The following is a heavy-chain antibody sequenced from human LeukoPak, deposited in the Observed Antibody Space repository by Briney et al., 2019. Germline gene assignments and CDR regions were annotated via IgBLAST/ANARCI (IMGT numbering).Heavy chain of an antibody. CDR3: ARGTRAWYYFDY. V-gene: IGHV4-4*07. J-gene: IGHJ4*02. CDR2: IYTRGST. Sequence: SETLSLTCTVSGGSISSYYWSWIRQPAGKGLEWIGHIYTRGSTNYNPSLKSRVTISVDTSKNQFSLKLSSVSAADTAVYYCARGTRAWYYFDYWGQGSLVTVSS. CDR1: GGSISSYY. D-gene: IGHD2-8*02.